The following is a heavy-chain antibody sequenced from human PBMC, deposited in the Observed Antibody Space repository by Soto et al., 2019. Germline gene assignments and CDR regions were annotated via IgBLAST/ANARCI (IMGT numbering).Heavy chain of an antibody. CDR2: IRYDGSNK. Sequence: GGSLRLSCAASGFTFSSYGMHLVRQAPGKGLEWVAVIRYDGSNKYYADSVKGRFTISRDNSKNTLYLKMNSLRAEDTAVYYCARDMASGIAARKAHEYWGQGTMVTVPQ. D-gene: IGHD6-6*01. CDR3: ARDMASGIAARKAHEY. J-gene: IGHJ4*02. V-gene: IGHV3-33*01. CDR1: GFTFSSYG.